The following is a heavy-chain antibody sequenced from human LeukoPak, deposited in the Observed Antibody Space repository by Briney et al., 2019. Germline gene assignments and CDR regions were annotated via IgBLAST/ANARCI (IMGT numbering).Heavy chain of an antibody. CDR2: ISSSRSYI. D-gene: IGHD6-6*01. CDR1: VFTFSSYS. J-gene: IGHJ4*02. CDR3: ARDRGIAAHTLANY. V-gene: IGHV3-21*01. Sequence: VGALRLSCAASVFTFSSYSMNRVRHAPGKGREWVSSISSSRSYIYYADSVKGRFTISRDNAKNSLYLQMNSLRGEDTAVYYCARDRGIAAHTLANYWGQGTLVTVSS.